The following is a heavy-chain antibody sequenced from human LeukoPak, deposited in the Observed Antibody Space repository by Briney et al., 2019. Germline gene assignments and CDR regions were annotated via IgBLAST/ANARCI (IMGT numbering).Heavy chain of an antibody. CDR1: GYTFTSYA. Sequence: ASVKVSCKASGYTFTSYAISWVRQAPGQGLEWMGWINPNSGGTNYAQKFQGRVTMTRDTSISTAYMELSRLRYDDTAVYYCARGFDYYDSSGYNSDAFDIWGQGTMVTVSS. J-gene: IGHJ3*02. D-gene: IGHD3-22*01. V-gene: IGHV1-2*02. CDR2: INPNSGGT. CDR3: ARGFDYYDSSGYNSDAFDI.